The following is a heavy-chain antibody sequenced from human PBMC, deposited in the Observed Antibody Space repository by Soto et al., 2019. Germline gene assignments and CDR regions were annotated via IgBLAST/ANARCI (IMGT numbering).Heavy chain of an antibody. J-gene: IGHJ4*02. CDR2: INGGNGNT. CDR3: ARVGYSSGWSDFDY. V-gene: IGHV1-3*01. CDR1: GYTFTNYA. D-gene: IGHD6-19*01. Sequence: ASVKVSCKASGYTFTNYAMHWVRQAPGQRLEWMGWINGGNGNTKYSQKFQGRVTITRDTSASTAYMDLSSLRSEDTAVHYCARVGYSSGWSDFDYWGQGTLVTVSS.